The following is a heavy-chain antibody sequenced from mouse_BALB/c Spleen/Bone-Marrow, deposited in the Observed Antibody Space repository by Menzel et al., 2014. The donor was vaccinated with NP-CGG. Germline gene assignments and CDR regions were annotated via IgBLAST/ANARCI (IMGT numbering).Heavy chain of an antibody. CDR1: GYAFTSSW. CDR2: IYPGNSDT. Sequence: VQLQKSGTVLARPGASVKMSCTASGYAFTSSWMHWVKQRPGQGLEWVGAIYPGNSDTSYNQKFKGKANLTAVTSTSTAYMGHSSMPNGDSAVYYYTRVYYCGNDWFAYWGQGTLVTVSA. CDR3: TRVYYCGNDWFAY. D-gene: IGHD1-1*01. V-gene: IGHV1-5*01. J-gene: IGHJ3*01.